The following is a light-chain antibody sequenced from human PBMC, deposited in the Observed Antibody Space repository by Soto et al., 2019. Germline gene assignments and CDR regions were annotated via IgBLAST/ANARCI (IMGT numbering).Light chain of an antibody. CDR1: SSNIGNNF. CDR3: GTWDTSLSAGV. J-gene: IGLJ1*01. Sequence: QAVLTQPPSLSAAAGQKVTISCSGSSSNIGNNFVSWYQQLPGAAPKLLTYDNDRRPSGIPDRFSGSKSGTSATLVITGLQTGDEADYYCGTWDTSLSAGVFGTGTKLT. V-gene: IGLV1-51*01. CDR2: DND.